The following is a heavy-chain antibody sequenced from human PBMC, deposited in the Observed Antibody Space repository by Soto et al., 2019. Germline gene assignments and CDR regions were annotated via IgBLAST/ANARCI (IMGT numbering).Heavy chain of an antibody. J-gene: IGHJ2*01. V-gene: IGHV4-4*07. CDR3: ARVDGSQLLYSSYWYFDL. CDR2: IYTSGST. Sequence: QVQLQESGPGLVKPSETLSLTCTVSGGSISTYYWRWIRQPAGKGLEWIGRIYTSGSTNYNPSLQNRLSMSVDTSKNHFSLKLTSVTAADTAVYYCARVDGSQLLYSSYWYFDLWGRGTLVTVSP. CDR1: GGSISTYY. D-gene: IGHD2-2*02.